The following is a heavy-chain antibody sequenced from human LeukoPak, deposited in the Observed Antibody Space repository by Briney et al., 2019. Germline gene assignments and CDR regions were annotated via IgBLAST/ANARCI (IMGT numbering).Heavy chain of an antibody. D-gene: IGHD6-13*01. CDR3: ATPIAAAGNYYYYGMDV. V-gene: IGHV1-18*01. Sequence: ASVRVSCKASGYTFISYGISWVRQAPGQGLEWMGWISAYNGNTNYAQKFQGRVTITADKSTSTAYMELSSLRSEDTAVYYCATPIAAAGNYYYYGMDVWGQGTTVTVSS. CDR1: GYTFISYG. J-gene: IGHJ6*02. CDR2: ISAYNGNT.